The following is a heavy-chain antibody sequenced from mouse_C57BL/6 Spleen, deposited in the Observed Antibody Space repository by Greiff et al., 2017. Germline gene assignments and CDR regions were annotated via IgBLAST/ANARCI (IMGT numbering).Heavy chain of an antibody. V-gene: IGHV3-6*01. Sequence: ESGPGLVKPSQSLSLTCSVTGYSITSGYYWNWIRQFPGNKLEWMGYISYDGSNNSNPSLKNRISITRDTSKNQFFLKLNSVTTEDTATYYCAREYYDYDDYAMDYWGQGTSVTVSS. D-gene: IGHD2-4*01. CDR2: ISYDGSN. CDR3: AREYYDYDDYAMDY. CDR1: GYSITSGYY. J-gene: IGHJ4*01.